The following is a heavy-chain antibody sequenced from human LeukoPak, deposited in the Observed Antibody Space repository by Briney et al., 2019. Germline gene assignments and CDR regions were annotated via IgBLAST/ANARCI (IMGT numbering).Heavy chain of an antibody. CDR3: ARAKYSSSWYKEGRAFDI. V-gene: IGHV1-69*01. D-gene: IGHD6-13*01. CDR1: GGTFSSYA. Sequence: SVKVSCKASGGTFSSYAISWVRQAPGQGLEWMGGIIPIFGTANYAQKLQGGVTITADESTSTAYMELSSLRSEDTAVYYCARAKYSSSWYKEGRAFDIWGQGTMVTVSS. CDR2: IIPIFGTA. J-gene: IGHJ3*02.